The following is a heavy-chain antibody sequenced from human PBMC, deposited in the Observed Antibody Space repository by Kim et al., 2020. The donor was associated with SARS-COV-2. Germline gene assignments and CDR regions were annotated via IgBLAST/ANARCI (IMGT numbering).Heavy chain of an antibody. CDR2: ISSSGSTI. V-gene: IGHV3-48*03. Sequence: GGSLRLSCAASGFTFSSYEMNWVRQAPGKGLEWVSYISSSGSTIYYADSVKGRFTISRDNAKNSLYLQMNSLRAEDTAVYYCASAKLQPDDYGDYVGYWGQGTLVTVSS. CDR3: ASAKLQPDDYGDYVGY. D-gene: IGHD4-17*01. J-gene: IGHJ4*02. CDR1: GFTFSSYE.